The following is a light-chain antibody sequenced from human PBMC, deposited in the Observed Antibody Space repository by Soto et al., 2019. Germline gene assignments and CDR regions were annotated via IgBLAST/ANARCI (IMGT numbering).Light chain of an antibody. Sequence: SVLTQSPATVSLSPGERSTLSCRASQSVSTNLAWYQQKPGQAPRLLIYGASTRATGIPARFSGSGSGTVFTLTISRLEPEDFAVYYCQQRSNWPWTFGQGTKVDI. J-gene: IGKJ1*01. CDR3: QQRSNWPWT. CDR2: GAS. V-gene: IGKV3-11*01. CDR1: QSVSTN.